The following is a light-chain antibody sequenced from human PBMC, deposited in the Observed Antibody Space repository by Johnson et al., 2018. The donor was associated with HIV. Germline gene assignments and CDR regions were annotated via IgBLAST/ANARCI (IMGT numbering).Light chain of an antibody. V-gene: IGLV1-51*01. CDR1: SSNIGNSY. CDR2: ENN. Sequence: QSVLTQPPSVSAAPGQKVTIYCSGSSSNIGNSYVSWYQQLPGTAPKLLIYENNKRPSGIPDRFSGSKSGTSATLGITGRQSGDEGYYYCGAWRSTLRTAFFGTGTKVTVL. CDR3: GAWRSTLRTAF. J-gene: IGLJ1*01.